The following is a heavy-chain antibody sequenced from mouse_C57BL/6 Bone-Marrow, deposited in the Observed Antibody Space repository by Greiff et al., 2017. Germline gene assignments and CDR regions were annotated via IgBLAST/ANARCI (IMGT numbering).Heavy chain of an antibody. Sequence: EVQGVESGGDLVKPGGSLKLSCAASGFTFSSYGMSWVRQTPDKRLEWVATISSGGSYTCYPDSVKGRFTISRDNAKNTLYLQMSSLKSEDTAMYYCARREGSRYFDYWGQGTTLTVSS. CDR1: GFTFSSYG. CDR2: ISSGGSYT. V-gene: IGHV5-6*01. D-gene: IGHD1-1*01. J-gene: IGHJ2*01. CDR3: ARREGSRYFDY.